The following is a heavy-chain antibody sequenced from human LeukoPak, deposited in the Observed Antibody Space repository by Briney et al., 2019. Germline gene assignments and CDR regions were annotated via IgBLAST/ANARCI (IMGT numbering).Heavy chain of an antibody. J-gene: IGHJ4*02. CDR3: AKDGKVRGAISPASEDY. V-gene: IGHV3-13*01. CDR2: IGTAGDT. CDR1: GFTFSSYD. D-gene: IGHD3-10*01. Sequence: GSLRLSCAASGFTFSSYDMHWVRQATGKGLEWVSAIGTAGDTYYPGSVKGRFTISRDNAKNSLYLQMNSLRAEDTALYYCAKDGKVRGAISPASEDYWGQGTLVTVSS.